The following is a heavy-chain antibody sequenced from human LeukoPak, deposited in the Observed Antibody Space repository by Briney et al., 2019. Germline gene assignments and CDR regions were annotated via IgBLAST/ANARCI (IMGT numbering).Heavy chain of an antibody. V-gene: IGHV3-23*01. CDR2: ISGSASTT. J-gene: IGHJ4*02. CDR3: AKRQWIQLWPPPGY. Sequence: QPGGSLRLSCAASGFTFSSYAMGWVRQAPGQGLEWVSSISGSASTTYYADSVKGRFTISRDNSKNTLYLQMNSLRAEDTAVYYCAKRQWIQLWPPPGYWGQGTLVTVSS. CDR1: GFTFSSYA. D-gene: IGHD5-18*01.